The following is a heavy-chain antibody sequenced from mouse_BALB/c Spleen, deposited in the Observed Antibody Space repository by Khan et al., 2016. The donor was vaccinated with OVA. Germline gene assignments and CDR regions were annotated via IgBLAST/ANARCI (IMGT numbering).Heavy chain of an antibody. V-gene: IGHV1S136*01. CDR3: ARPHRYEWYFAV. Sequence: EVQLKQPGPELVKPGASVKMSCKASGYTFTNYIMHWVKQKPGQGLEWIGYINPYNDGTKYNEKFKGKATMTSDKSTSTAYMELSSLTSEDSAVYYSARPHRYEWYFAVWSAGTTVTVSS. CDR1: GYTFTNYI. D-gene: IGHD2-14*01. CDR2: INPYNDGT. J-gene: IGHJ1*01.